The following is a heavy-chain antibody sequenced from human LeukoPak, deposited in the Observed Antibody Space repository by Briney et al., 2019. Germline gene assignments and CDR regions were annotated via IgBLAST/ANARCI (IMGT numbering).Heavy chain of an antibody. CDR2: ISYDGSNK. CDR1: GFTFSSYA. Sequence: GGSLRLSCAASGFTFSSYAMHWVRQAPGKGLEWVAVISYDGSNKYYADSVKGRFTISRDNSKNTLYLQMNSLRAEDTAVYYCARASSGYYHSDYFDYWGQGTLVTVSS. D-gene: IGHD3-22*01. J-gene: IGHJ4*02. CDR3: ARASSGYYHSDYFDY. V-gene: IGHV3-30-3*01.